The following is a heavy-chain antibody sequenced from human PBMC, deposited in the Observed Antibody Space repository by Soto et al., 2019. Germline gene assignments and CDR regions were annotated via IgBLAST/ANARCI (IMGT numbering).Heavy chain of an antibody. D-gene: IGHD5-12*01. CDR3: VRGNTGYGNFDS. Sequence: PGGSLILCCAASGFSCSCFLMHWVRQAPGKGLVWVSRMFTDVSTTYYADSVKGRFTISRDNAKSTLYLQMNSLRDEDTAVYYCVRGNTGYGNFDSWGQGTLVTVSS. V-gene: IGHV3-74*01. CDR2: MFTDVSTT. J-gene: IGHJ4*02. CDR1: GFSCSCFL.